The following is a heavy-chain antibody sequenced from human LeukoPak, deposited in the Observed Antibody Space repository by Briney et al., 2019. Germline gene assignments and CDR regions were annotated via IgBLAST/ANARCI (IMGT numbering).Heavy chain of an antibody. D-gene: IGHD6-13*01. J-gene: IGHJ4*02. CDR2: ISPYNGDT. V-gene: IGHV1-18*01. Sequence: EASVKVSCKASGYTFTSYGISWVRQAPGQGLEWMGWISPYNGDTNYAQRLQGRVTMTTDTSTSTAYMDLSSLRSDDTAVYYCAREAPGSTFDNWGQGTLVAVSS. CDR1: GYTFTSYG. CDR3: AREAPGSTFDN.